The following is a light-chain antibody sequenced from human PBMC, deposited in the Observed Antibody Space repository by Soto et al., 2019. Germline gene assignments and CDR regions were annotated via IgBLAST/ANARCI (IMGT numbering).Light chain of an antibody. CDR2: DVS. V-gene: IGLV2-14*01. CDR3: SSYTSSSTPYV. Sequence: QSARTQPASVSGSPGQSITDSCTGTSSDVGGYNYVSWYQQHPGKAPKLMIYDVSNRPSGVSNRFSGSKSGNTASLTISGLQAEDEADYYCSSYTSSSTPYVFGTETKLTVL. J-gene: IGLJ1*01. CDR1: SSDVGGYNY.